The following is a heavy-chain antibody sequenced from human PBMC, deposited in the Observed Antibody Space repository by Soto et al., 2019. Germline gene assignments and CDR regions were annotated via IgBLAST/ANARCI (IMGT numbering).Heavy chain of an antibody. CDR1: RFTFTSYA. CDR3: AKDVEGGSLFRGAFDY. CDR2: ISASGGAT. Sequence: GGSLRLSCVASRFTFTSYAMSWVRQAPGKGLEWVAAISASGGATIHADSVKGRLTISRDNSKNTLYLQMNSLRAEDTAVYYCAKDVEGGSLFRGAFDYWGQGTQVTVSS. V-gene: IGHV3-23*01. D-gene: IGHD1-26*01. J-gene: IGHJ4*02.